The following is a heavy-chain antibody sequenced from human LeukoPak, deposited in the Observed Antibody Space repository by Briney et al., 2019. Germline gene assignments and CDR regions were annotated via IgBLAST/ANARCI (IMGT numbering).Heavy chain of an antibody. CDR3: AKDRGSGWYGNDY. CDR2: INWNGGST. D-gene: IGHD6-19*01. V-gene: IGHV3-20*04. CDR1: GFTFSYYW. J-gene: IGHJ4*02. Sequence: GGSLRLSCAASGFTFSYYWMSWVRQAPGKGLEWVSGINWNGGSTGYADSVKGRFTISRDNSKNTLYLQMNSLRAEDTAVYYCAKDRGSGWYGNDYWGQGTLVTVSS.